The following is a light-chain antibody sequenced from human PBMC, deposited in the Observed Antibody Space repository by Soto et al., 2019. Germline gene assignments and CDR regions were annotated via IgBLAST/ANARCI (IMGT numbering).Light chain of an antibody. J-gene: IGKJ5*01. CDR2: DAS. V-gene: IGKV3-11*01. CDR1: QGIGDT. CDR3: QQRSKWPPEVT. Sequence: EVVMRHSPATLSVSPGEVATLSCRASQGIGDTLAWYQQKPGQAPRLLIYDASNRATGISARFSGSGSGTDFTLTISSLEPEDFAVYYCQQRSKWPPEVTFGQGTRLEIK.